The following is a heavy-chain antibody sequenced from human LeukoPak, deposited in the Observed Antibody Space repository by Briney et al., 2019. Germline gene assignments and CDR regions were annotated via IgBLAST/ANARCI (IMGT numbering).Heavy chain of an antibody. CDR2: IFDTGST. D-gene: IGHD3-10*01. V-gene: IGHV4-39*01. CDR3: ARTHRLLWFGEFRGWFDP. Sequence: SETLSLTCTVSGGSISSSGYQWGWIRQPPGKGLEWIGKIFDTGSTNYNPSLKSRVTISVDTSKNQFSLKLSSVTAADTAVYYCARTHRLLWFGEFRGWFDPWGQGTLVTVSS. J-gene: IGHJ5*02. CDR1: GGSISSSGYQ.